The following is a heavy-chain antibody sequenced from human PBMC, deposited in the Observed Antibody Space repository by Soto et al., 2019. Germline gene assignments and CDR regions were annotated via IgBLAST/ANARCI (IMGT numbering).Heavy chain of an antibody. CDR2: INPSGGTA. V-gene: IGHV1-46*01. CDR1: GYTFASPY. D-gene: IGHD2-21*02. Sequence: SVKVSCKASGYTFASPYIHWVRQAPGQGLEWMGIINPSGGTATYTQKFQGRVTMTTDTSTNSVFMEMNTLKTDDTAVDYCARDRWGPPDYWGQGTMVTVSS. CDR3: ARDRWGPPDY. J-gene: IGHJ4*02.